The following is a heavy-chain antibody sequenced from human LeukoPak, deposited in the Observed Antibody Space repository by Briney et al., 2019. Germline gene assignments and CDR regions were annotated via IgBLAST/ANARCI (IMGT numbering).Heavy chain of an antibody. Sequence: GGSLRLSCAASGFTFSSYWMSWVRQAPGKGLEWVANIKQDGGEKYYVDSVKGRFTISRDNAKNSLYLQMNSLRAEDTAVYYCAREIYGYCSSTSCYGMDVWGQGTTVTVSS. J-gene: IGHJ6*02. D-gene: IGHD2-2*03. CDR2: IKQDGGEK. V-gene: IGHV3-7*01. CDR3: AREIYGYCSSTSCYGMDV. CDR1: GFTFSSYW.